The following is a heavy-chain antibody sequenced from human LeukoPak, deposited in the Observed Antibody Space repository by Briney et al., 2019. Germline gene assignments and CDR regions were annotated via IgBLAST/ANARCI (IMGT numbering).Heavy chain of an antibody. J-gene: IGHJ3*02. Sequence: GGSLRLSCAASGFTFNNYWMNWVRQAPGKGLEWVASIKQDGSEKYYVDSVKGRFTISRDNAKNSLYLQMNSLRAEDTAVYYCARDLNDFWSGKDAFDIWGQGTMVTVSS. CDR2: IKQDGSEK. CDR3: ARDLNDFWSGKDAFDI. D-gene: IGHD3-3*01. V-gene: IGHV3-7*01. CDR1: GFTFNNYW.